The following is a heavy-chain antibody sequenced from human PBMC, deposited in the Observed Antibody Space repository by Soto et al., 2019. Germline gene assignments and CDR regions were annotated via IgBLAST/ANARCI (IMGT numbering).Heavy chain of an antibody. D-gene: IGHD3-22*01. CDR2: IYYSGT. J-gene: IGHJ3*02. V-gene: IGHV4-59*01. CDR1: GGSISSYY. Sequence: PSETLSLTCSVSGGSISSYYWSWIRQPPGKGLEWIAYIYYSGTSYNPSLKSRVSISLDTPKNQFSLKLSSVTAADTALFYFARTYDGSGPNSGGYGFDIWGQGTMVTVSS. CDR3: ARTYDGSGPNSGGYGFDI.